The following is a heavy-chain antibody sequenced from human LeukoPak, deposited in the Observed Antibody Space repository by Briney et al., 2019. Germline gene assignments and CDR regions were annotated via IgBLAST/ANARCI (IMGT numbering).Heavy chain of an antibody. CDR1: GFTFSSYS. D-gene: IGHD1-26*01. J-gene: IGHJ4*02. Sequence: PGGSLRLSCAASGFTFSSYSMNRVRQAPGKGLEWVSSISSSSSYIYYADSVKGRFTISRDNAKNSLYLQMNSLRAEDTAVYYCARGQARRSYYVDYWGQGTLVTVSS. CDR2: ISSSSSYI. V-gene: IGHV3-21*01. CDR3: ARGQARRSYYVDY.